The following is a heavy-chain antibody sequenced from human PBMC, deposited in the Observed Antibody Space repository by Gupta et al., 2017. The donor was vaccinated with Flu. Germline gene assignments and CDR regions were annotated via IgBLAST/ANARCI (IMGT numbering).Heavy chain of an antibody. D-gene: IGHD3-3*01. CDR2: ISAYNGNT. V-gene: IGHV1-18*01. Sequence: GQGLEWMGWISAYNGNTNYAQKLQGRVTMTTDTSTSTAYMELRSLRSDDTAVYYCARDDYDFWSGYPYYFDYWGQGTLVTVSS. J-gene: IGHJ4*02. CDR3: ARDDYDFWSGYPYYFDY.